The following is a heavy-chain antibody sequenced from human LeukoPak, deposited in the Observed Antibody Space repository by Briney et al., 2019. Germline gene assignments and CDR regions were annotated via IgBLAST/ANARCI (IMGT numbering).Heavy chain of an antibody. CDR3: ARGPNYGDRVDYFDY. Sequence: PGGSLRLSCAASGCIFRNHWMSWVRQVPGRALEWVAHIKQDGNEKHYVDSVEGRFTLSRDDSKNSLYLQMNSLRVDDSAVYYCARGPNYGDRVDYFDYWGQGTLVTVSS. CDR2: IKQDGNEK. V-gene: IGHV3-7*01. D-gene: IGHD4-17*01. J-gene: IGHJ4*02. CDR1: GCIFRNHW.